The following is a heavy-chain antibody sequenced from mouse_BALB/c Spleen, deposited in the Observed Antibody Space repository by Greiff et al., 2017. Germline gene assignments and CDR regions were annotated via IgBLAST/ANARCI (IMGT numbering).Heavy chain of an antibody. CDR3: ARWYYGSSPYFDY. J-gene: IGHJ2*01. CDR2: INPSNGRT. D-gene: IGHD1-1*01. V-gene: IGHV1S81*02. CDR1: GYTFTSYW. Sequence: QVQLQQSGAELVKPGASVKLSCKASGYTFTSYWMHWVKQRPGQGLEWIGEINPSNGRTNYNEKFKSKATLTVDKSSSTAYMQLSSLTSEDSAVYYCARWYYGSSPYFDYWGQGTTLTVSS.